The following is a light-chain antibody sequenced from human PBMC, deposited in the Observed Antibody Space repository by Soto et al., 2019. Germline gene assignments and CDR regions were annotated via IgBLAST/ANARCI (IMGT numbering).Light chain of an antibody. J-gene: IGKJ1*01. Sequence: DIQMTQSPSSLSASVGDRVTITCRASQSISSYLNWYQQKPGKAPKLLIYAASSLQSGVPSRFSGSGSGTDFTLTINSLQPEDFATYYCRQSYSAPRTFGQGTKVDIK. CDR3: RQSYSAPRT. CDR1: QSISSY. V-gene: IGKV1-39*01. CDR2: AAS.